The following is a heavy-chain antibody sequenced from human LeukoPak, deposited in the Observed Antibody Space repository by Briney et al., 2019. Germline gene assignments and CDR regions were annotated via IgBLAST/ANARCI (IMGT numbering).Heavy chain of an antibody. V-gene: IGHV1-8*03. J-gene: IGHJ6*03. CDR3: ARGESDSSGWYGLYYYYYYYMDV. Sequence: ASVKVSCKASGYTFTSYDINWVRQATGQGLEWMGWMNPNSGNTGYAQKFQGRVTITRNTSISTAYMELSSLRSEDTAVYYCARGESDSSGWYGLYYYYYYYMDVWGKGTTVTVSS. D-gene: IGHD6-19*01. CDR2: MNPNSGNT. CDR1: GYTFTSYD.